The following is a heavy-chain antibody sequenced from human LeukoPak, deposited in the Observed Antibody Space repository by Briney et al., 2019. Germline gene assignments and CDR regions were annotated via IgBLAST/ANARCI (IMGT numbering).Heavy chain of an antibody. CDR3: ARDREYSSSGLVWFDP. CDR1: VGSVSGYY. CDR2: IYYSGST. Sequence: PSETLSLTCTVSVGSVSGYYWSWIREPPGKGLEWIGYIYYSGSTNYNPSLKSRVTIPVDTSENQFSLKLTSVTAADTAVYYCARDREYSSSGLVWFDPWGHGILVTVSS. J-gene: IGHJ5*02. V-gene: IGHV4-59*02. D-gene: IGHD6-6*01.